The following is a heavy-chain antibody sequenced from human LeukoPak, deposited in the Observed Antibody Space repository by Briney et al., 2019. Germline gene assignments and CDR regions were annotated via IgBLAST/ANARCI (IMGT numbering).Heavy chain of an antibody. CDR2: INHSGST. CDR3: ARISLQYHYDSSGYYPPFDAFDI. J-gene: IGHJ3*02. V-gene: IGHV4-34*01. D-gene: IGHD3-22*01. Sequence: PSETLSLTCAVYGGSFSGYYWSWIRQPPGKGLEWIGEINHSGSTNYNPSLKSRVTISVDTSKNQFSLKLSSVTAADTAVYYCARISLQYHYDSSGYYPPFDAFDIWGQGTMVTVSS. CDR1: GGSFSGYY.